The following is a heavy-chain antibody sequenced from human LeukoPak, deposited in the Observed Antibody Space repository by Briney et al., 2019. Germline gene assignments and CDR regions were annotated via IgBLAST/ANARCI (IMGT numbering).Heavy chain of an antibody. CDR3: ARQVAGYYFDY. D-gene: IGHD6-19*01. CDR1: GGSISRSGYY. Sequence: SETLSLTCTVSGGSISRSGYYWSWIRQHPGKGLEWIGYIYYSGSTYYNPSLKSRVTISVDTSKNQFSLKLSSVTAADTAVYYCARQVAGYYFDYWGQGTLVTVSS. J-gene: IGHJ4*02. V-gene: IGHV4-31*03. CDR2: IYYSGST.